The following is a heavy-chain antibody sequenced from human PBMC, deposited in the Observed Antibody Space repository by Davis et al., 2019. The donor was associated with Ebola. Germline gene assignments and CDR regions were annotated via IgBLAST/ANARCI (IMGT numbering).Heavy chain of an antibody. D-gene: IGHD1-26*01. J-gene: IGHJ5*02. V-gene: IGHV3-7*03. CDR2: VNQDGSQT. CDR1: GFSFRVYW. CDR3: ASNAWAGFDP. Sequence: GESLKISCAASGFSFRVYWMSWVRQAPGKGPEWVATVNQDGSQTYYVPSVKGRFTMSRDDAKNSLSLQMNNLRVDDTAVYYCASNAWAGFDPWGQGTLVTV.